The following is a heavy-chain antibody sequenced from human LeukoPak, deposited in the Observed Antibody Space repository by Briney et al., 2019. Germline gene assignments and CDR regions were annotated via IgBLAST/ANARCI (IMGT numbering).Heavy chain of an antibody. V-gene: IGHV3-11*01. CDR3: AKDGTGSGWQPFDY. CDR1: GFTFSDYY. D-gene: IGHD6-19*01. CDR2: ISSGGSTI. J-gene: IGHJ4*02. Sequence: GGSLRLSCAVSGFTFSDYYMSWIRQAPGKGLEWVSYISSGGSTISHADSVKGRFTISRDNAENSLYLQMNSLRAEDTAVYYCAKDGTGSGWQPFDYWGQGTLVTVSS.